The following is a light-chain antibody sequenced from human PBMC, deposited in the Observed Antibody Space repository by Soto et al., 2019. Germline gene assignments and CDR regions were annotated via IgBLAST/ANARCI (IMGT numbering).Light chain of an antibody. CDR3: QQSYSTPRD. CDR1: QSISSY. J-gene: IGKJ5*01. Sequence: TQSPSSLSASVGDRVTITCRASQSISSYLNWYQQKPGRAPKLLIYAASSLQSGVPSRFSGSGSGTDFILTISSLQPEDFATYYCQQSYSTPRDFGQGTRLEIK. CDR2: AAS. V-gene: IGKV1-39*01.